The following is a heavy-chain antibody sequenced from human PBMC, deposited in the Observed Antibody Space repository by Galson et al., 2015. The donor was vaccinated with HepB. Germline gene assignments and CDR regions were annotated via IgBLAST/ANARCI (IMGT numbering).Heavy chain of an antibody. Sequence: SLRLSCAASGFTFSSYSMNWVRQAPGKGLEWVSSISSSSGYIYYADSVKGRFTISRDNSKNSLYLQMNSLRAEDTAVYYCAREGAAGSYYGTNLDYWGQGTLVTVSS. CDR3: AREGAAGSYYGTNLDY. D-gene: IGHD1-26*01. J-gene: IGHJ4*02. CDR1: GFTFSSYS. CDR2: ISSSSGYI. V-gene: IGHV3-21*01.